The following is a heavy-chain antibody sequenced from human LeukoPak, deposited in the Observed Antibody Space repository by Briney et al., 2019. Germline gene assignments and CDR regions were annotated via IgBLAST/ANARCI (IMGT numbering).Heavy chain of an antibody. D-gene: IGHD3-10*01. Sequence: SETLSLTCTVSGGSISSYYWSWIRQPPGKGLEWIGYIYYSGSTNYNPSLKSRVTISVDTSKNQFSLKLSSVTAADTAVYYCAKLMVRGVKANWFDPWSQGTLVTVSS. CDR2: IYYSGST. CDR3: AKLMVRGVKANWFDP. J-gene: IGHJ5*02. V-gene: IGHV4-59*08. CDR1: GGSISSYY.